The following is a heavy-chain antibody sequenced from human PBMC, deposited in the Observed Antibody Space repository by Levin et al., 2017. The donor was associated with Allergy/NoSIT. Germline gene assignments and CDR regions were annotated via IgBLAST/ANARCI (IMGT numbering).Heavy chain of an antibody. CDR1: GFTFSSYS. Sequence: GGSLRLSCAASGFTFSSYSMNWVRQAPGKGLEWVSSISSSSSYIYYADSVKGRFTISRDNAKNSLYLQMNSLRAEDTAVYYCARTDQLIAAGKSYYYYGMDVWGQGTTVTVSS. J-gene: IGHJ6*02. CDR2: ISSSSSYI. CDR3: ARTDQLIAAGKSYYYYGMDV. D-gene: IGHD6-13*01. V-gene: IGHV3-21*01.